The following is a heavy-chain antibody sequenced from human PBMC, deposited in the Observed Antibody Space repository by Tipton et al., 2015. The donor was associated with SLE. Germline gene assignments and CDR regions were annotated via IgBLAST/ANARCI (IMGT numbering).Heavy chain of an antibody. CDR2: ISFSGLT. J-gene: IGHJ5*02. D-gene: IGHD6-19*01. CDR3: ARGWWFDP. Sequence: TLSLTCTVSGGSISGYYWSWVRQPPGKGLEWIGYISFSGLTNYNPSVRSRVSTSMDTSKNQFSLKLSSVTAADTAVYYCARGWWFDPWGQGTLVTVSS. CDR1: GGSISGYY. V-gene: IGHV4-59*01.